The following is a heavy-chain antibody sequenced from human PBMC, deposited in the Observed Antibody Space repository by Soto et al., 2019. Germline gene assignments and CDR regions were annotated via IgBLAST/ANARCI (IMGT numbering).Heavy chain of an antibody. CDR3: SALGWSYGDYYEY. CDR1: SGSISSSNW. Sequence: PSETLSLTCAVSSGSISSSNWWSWVRQPPGKGLEWIGEIYHSGSTNYNPSLKSRVTISVDKSKNQFSLKLSSVTAADTAVYYCSALGWSYGDYYEYWGQGILVTV. CDR2: IYHSGST. J-gene: IGHJ4*02. V-gene: IGHV4-4*02. D-gene: IGHD1-26*01.